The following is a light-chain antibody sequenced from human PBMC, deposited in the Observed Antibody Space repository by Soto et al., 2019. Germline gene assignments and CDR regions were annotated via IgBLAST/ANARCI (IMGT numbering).Light chain of an antibody. J-gene: IGKJ1*01. V-gene: IGKV3-20*01. Sequence: EVVLTQSPGTLSLSPGQRATLSGRASQPVSPSFLDWYQQKGGQAPRLLIYGASARATGVPDRFSGSGSGTDFSLHIREREPDNFAVNYSRHYDRPLTWTFGPGTKVEIK. CDR3: RHYDRPLTWT. CDR2: GAS. CDR1: QPVSPSF.